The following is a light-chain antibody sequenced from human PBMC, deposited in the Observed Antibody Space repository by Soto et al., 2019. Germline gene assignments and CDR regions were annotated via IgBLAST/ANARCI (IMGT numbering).Light chain of an antibody. CDR1: TSDVGSYIL. J-gene: IGLJ1*01. V-gene: IGLV2-23*01. CDR2: EGG. CDR3: CSYAGSSTFYV. Sequence: QSVLTQPSSLSGSPGQSVTISCTRGTSDVGSYILVSWYQQHPGKAPKLIIYEGGKRPSGVSNRFSGSKSGNTASLTISGLQAEDEADYYCCSYAGSSTFYVFGTGTKVTVL.